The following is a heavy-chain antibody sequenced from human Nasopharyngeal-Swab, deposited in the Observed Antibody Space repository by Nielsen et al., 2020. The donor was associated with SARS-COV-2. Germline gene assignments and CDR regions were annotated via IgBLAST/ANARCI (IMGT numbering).Heavy chain of an antibody. V-gene: IGHV3-30*18. Sequence: GGSLRLSCAASGFTFSSYGMHWVRQAPGKGLEWVAAISYDGSKKYYADSVKGRFTISRDNSKNTLYLQMNSLRAEDTAVYYCAKDQMAHFDYWGQGTLVTVSS. CDR2: ISYDGSKK. D-gene: IGHD5-24*01. J-gene: IGHJ4*02. CDR3: AKDQMAHFDY. CDR1: GFTFSSYG.